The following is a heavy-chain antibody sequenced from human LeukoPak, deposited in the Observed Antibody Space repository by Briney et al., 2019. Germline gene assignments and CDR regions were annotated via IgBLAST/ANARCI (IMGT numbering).Heavy chain of an antibody. Sequence: PSETLSLTCTVSGGSISRYYWSWIRQPPGKGLEWVGYIYYSGSTNYNPSLKSRVTISVDTSKNQFSLKLSSVTAADTAVYYCARTYYYDSSGYPYFDYWGQGTLVTVSS. J-gene: IGHJ4*02. CDR1: GGSISRYY. V-gene: IGHV4-59*01. CDR3: ARTYYYDSSGYPYFDY. D-gene: IGHD3-22*01. CDR2: IYYSGST.